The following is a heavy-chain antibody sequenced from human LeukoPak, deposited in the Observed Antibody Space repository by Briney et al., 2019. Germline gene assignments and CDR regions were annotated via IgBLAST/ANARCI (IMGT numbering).Heavy chain of an antibody. CDR2: IWYDGSNK. CDR3: ARGDCSSSSCLPLHY. J-gene: IGHJ4*02. CDR1: GFTFSSYG. Sequence: GGSLRLSCAASGFTFSSYGMPWVRQAQGKGLEWVAVIWYDGSNKYYADSVKGRFTISRDNSKNTMYLQMNSLRAEDTAVYYCARGDCSSSSCLPLHYWGQGTLVTVSS. D-gene: IGHD2-2*01. V-gene: IGHV3-33*01.